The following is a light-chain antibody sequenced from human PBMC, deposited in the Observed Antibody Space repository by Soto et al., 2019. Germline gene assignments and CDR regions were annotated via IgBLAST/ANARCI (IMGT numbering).Light chain of an antibody. Sequence: DIQRTRSPWSRWAALGDIGTIRCRASQTLKSYLNWYQHKPGKAPNLLIHDATTLQTGVPSRFSGSGSGTDFTLTISSLQPEDFATYYCQQSFVTPRTFGQGTKVDIK. J-gene: IGKJ1*01. CDR2: DAT. V-gene: IGKV1-39*01. CDR3: QQSFVTPRT. CDR1: QTLKSY.